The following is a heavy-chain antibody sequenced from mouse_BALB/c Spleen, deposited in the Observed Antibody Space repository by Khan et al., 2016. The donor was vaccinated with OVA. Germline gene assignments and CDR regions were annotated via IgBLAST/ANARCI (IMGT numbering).Heavy chain of an antibody. CDR1: GFTFSTYG. CDR2: ISGGGSYT. Sequence: DVQLVESGGDLVKPGGSLKLSCAASGFTFSTYGMSWVRQTPDKRLEWVATISGGGSYTYYPDSVKGRFTISRDNAKNTLYLQMSSLKSEDTAMYYCARLAYYYNSEGFAYWGQGTLVTVSA. D-gene: IGHD1-1*01. V-gene: IGHV5-6*01. CDR3: ARLAYYYNSEGFAY. J-gene: IGHJ3*01.